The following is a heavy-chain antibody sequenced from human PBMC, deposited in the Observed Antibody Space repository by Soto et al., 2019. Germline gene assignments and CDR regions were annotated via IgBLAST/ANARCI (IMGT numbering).Heavy chain of an antibody. CDR1: GYTFMNYY. CDR2: INPNGYTS. D-gene: IGHD5-18*01. J-gene: IGHJ4*02. CDR3: ARDLHGAFTTMVY. Sequence: QVQMVQSGAEVKKPGASVKLSCKASGYTFMNYYIHWVRQAPGQGLEWMGIINPNGYTSTLAQKFHGRINVTSDTSTSTVYMELGSLSSEDTAVYYCARDLHGAFTTMVYWGQGSLVTVSS. V-gene: IGHV1-46*01.